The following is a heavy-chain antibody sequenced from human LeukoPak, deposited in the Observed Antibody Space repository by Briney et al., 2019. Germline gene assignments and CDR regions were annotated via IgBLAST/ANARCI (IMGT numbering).Heavy chain of an antibody. D-gene: IGHD4-17*01. CDR3: ARGPYGDCVFDY. CDR2: ISSSSSYM. CDR1: GFTFSSYS. V-gene: IGHV3-21*01. Sequence: GGSLRLSCAASGFTFSSYSMNWVRQAPGKGLEWVSSISSSSSYMYYADSVKGRFTISRDNAKNSLYLQMNSLRAEDTAVYYCARGPYGDCVFDYWGQGTLVTVSS. J-gene: IGHJ4*02.